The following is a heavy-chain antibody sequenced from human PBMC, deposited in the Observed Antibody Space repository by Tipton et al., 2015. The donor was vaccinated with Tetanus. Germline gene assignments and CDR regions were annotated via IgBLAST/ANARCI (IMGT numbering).Heavy chain of an antibody. CDR3: ARHGHPSAVVARDASDI. Sequence: QLVQSGAEVKKPGASVKVSCKASGYTFTGYYMHWVRQAPGQGLEWMGWINPNSGGTNYAQKFQGRVTMTRDTSISTAYMEVSRLRSDDTAVYYCARHGHPSAVVARDASDIWGHGTMVTVS. CDR2: INPNSGGT. J-gene: IGHJ3*02. CDR1: GYTFTGYY. D-gene: IGHD2-15*01. V-gene: IGHV1-2*02.